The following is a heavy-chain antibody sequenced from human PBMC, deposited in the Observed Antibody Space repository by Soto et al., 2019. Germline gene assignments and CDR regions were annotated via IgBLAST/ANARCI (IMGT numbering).Heavy chain of an antibody. CDR3: ASNRYFDWLSSLDY. CDR2: INHSGST. V-gene: IGHV4-34*01. J-gene: IGHJ4*02. D-gene: IGHD3-9*01. CDR1: GGSCSGYY. Sequence: SQTLSLTCAVDGGSCSGYYWSWIRQPPGKGLEWIGEINHSGSTNYNPSLKSRVTISVDTSKNQFSLKLSSVTAADTAVYYCASNRYFDWLSSLDYWGQGTLVTVSS.